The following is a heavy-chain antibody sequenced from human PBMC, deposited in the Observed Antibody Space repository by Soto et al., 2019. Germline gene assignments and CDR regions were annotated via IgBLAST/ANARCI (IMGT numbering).Heavy chain of an antibody. CDR3: ARNYEKYYYYYMDL. V-gene: IGHV1-3*01. CDR1: GYSFTAYC. D-gene: IGHD3-3*01. Sequence: QVQLVQSGAEVKKPGASVKVSCKASGYSFTAYCIHWVRQAPGQRLEWMGWINGGNGNTKYSQNFQGRVTITRDTSASTAYMEVSSLSSEDTAVYYCARNYEKYYYYYMDLWGKGTTVPVSS. CDR2: INGGNGNT. J-gene: IGHJ6*03.